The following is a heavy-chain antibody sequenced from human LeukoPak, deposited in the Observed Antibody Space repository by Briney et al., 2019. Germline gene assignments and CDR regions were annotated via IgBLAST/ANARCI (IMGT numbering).Heavy chain of an antibody. Sequence: GASVKVSCKASGYTFTGYYMHWVRQAPGQGLEWMGWINPNRGGTNYAQKFQGRVTMTRDTSISTAYMELSRLRSDDTAVYYCARAGPRQYGMDVWGQGTTVTVSS. CDR3: ARAGPRQYGMDV. V-gene: IGHV1-2*02. CDR1: GYTFTGYY. CDR2: INPNRGGT. J-gene: IGHJ6*02.